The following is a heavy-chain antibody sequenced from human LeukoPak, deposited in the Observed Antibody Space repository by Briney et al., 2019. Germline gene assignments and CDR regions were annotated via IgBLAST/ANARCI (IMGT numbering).Heavy chain of an antibody. CDR3: ARGRSGYYDSSGYYYVDWYFDL. D-gene: IGHD3-22*01. Sequence: SEALSLTCAVYGGSFSGYYWSWIRQPPGKGLEWIGEINHSGSTNYNPSLKSRVTISVDTSKNQFSLKLSSVTAADTAVYYCARGRSGYYDSSGYYYVDWYFDLWGRGTLVTVSS. V-gene: IGHV4-34*01. J-gene: IGHJ2*01. CDR2: INHSGST. CDR1: GGSFSGYY.